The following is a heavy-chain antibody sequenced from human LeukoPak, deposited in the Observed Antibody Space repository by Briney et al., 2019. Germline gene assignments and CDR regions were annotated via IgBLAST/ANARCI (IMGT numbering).Heavy chain of an antibody. Sequence: ASVKVSCKASGYTFTDYFMHWVRQAPGQGLEWMGCINVYSGGAHYAQKFQGRLSMTRDTSLNTAYMELSSLRSDDTAVYYCVRGDNHYDILTGYYIVLNTLGPIDYWGQGTLVTVSS. D-gene: IGHD3-9*01. CDR2: INVYSGGA. J-gene: IGHJ4*02. CDR1: GYTFTDYF. CDR3: VRGDNHYDILTGYYIVLNTLGPIDY. V-gene: IGHV1-2*02.